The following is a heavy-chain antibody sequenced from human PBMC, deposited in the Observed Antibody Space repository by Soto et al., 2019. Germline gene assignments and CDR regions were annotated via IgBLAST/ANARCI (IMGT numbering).Heavy chain of an antibody. J-gene: IGHJ5*02. V-gene: IGHV4-34*01. CDR2: INHSGST. Sequence: SETLSLTCAVYGGSFSGYYWSWIRQPPGKGLEWIGEINHSGSTNYNPSLKSRVTISVDTSKNQFSLKLSSVTAADTAVYYCATKSPIRTVTTFGVWFDPWGQGTLVTVSS. CDR3: ATKSPIRTVTTFGVWFDP. D-gene: IGHD4-4*01. CDR1: GGSFSGYY.